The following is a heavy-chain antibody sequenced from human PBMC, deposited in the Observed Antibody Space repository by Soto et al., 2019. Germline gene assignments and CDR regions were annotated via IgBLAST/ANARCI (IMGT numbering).Heavy chain of an antibody. V-gene: IGHV4-39*07. CDR1: GGSISTSSYH. CDR2: IYYSGST. D-gene: IGHD2-21*01. Sequence: SETLSLTCTVSGGSISTSSYHWAWIRQPPGKGLEWIASIYYSGSTYYNPSLKSRATISVDTSKNQFSLKLSSVTAADTAVYYCARGVIHWGQGTLVTVSS. J-gene: IGHJ4*02. CDR3: ARGVIH.